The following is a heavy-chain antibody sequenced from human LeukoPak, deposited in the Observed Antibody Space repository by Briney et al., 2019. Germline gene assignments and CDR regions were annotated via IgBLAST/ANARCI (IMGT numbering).Heavy chain of an antibody. CDR3: AKPAKTDYADY. V-gene: IGHV3-53*01. D-gene: IGHD1-14*01. Sequence: GGSLRLSCTVSGFTVSSNSMSWVRQAPGKGLEWVSFIYSDNTHYSDSVKGRFTISRDNSKNTLYLQMNSLRAGDTAVYYCAKPAKTDYADYWGQGTLVTVSS. CDR1: GFTVSSNS. CDR2: IYSDNT. J-gene: IGHJ4*02.